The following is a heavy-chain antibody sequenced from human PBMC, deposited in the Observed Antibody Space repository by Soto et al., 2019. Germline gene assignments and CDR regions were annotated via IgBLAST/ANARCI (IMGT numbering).Heavy chain of an antibody. Sequence: QVQLQQWGAGLLKPSETLSLTCAVYGGSFSGYYWSWIRQPPGKGLEWIGEINHSGSTNYNPSLKSRVTISVDTSKNQFSLKLSSVTAADTAVYYCARVDSGSYYRYYYYGMDVWGQGTTVTVSS. CDR2: INHSGST. D-gene: IGHD1-26*01. V-gene: IGHV4-34*01. CDR1: GGSFSGYY. CDR3: ARVDSGSYYRYYYYGMDV. J-gene: IGHJ6*02.